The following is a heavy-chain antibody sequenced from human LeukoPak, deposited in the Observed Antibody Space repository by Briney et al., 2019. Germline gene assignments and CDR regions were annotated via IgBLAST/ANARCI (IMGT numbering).Heavy chain of an antibody. CDR2: ISGSGGNT. Sequence: TGGSLRLSCAASGFTFSSYAMSWVRQAPGKGLEWVSVISGSGGNTYYADSVKGRFTISRDNSKNTLYLQMNSLRAEDTAVYFCARGYYDSWSGIGDYYMDVWGTGTTVTVSS. D-gene: IGHD3-3*01. CDR3: ARGYYDSWSGIGDYYMDV. V-gene: IGHV3-23*01. CDR1: GFTFSSYA. J-gene: IGHJ6*03.